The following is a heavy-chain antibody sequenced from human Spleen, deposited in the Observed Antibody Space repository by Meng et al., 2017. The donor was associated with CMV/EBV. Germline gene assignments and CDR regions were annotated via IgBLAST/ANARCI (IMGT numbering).Heavy chain of an antibody. CDR1: GGSISSSSYY. D-gene: IGHD3-16*02. V-gene: IGHV4-39*07. CDR2: IYYSGST. CDR3: ARGYPTGFFSANDY. Sequence: GSLRLSCTVPGGSISSSSYYWGWIRQPPGKGLEWIGSIYYSGSTYYNPSLRSRVTISIDRSSSQVSLKVTSVTDADTAVYYCARGYPTGFFSANDYWGHGTLVTVSS. J-gene: IGHJ4*01.